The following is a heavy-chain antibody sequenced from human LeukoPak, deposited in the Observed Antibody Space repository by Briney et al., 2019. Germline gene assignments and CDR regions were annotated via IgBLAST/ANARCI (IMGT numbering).Heavy chain of an antibody. CDR2: ISPSGDRT. Sequence: GGSLRLSCAASGFTFGSYAMSWVRQAPGKGLEWVSFISPSGDRTSNADSVEGRFTIYRDNPRNTLYLQMNSLREEGTGVYYCAIMHGYYDGSGYWVQWGQGTLVTVSS. D-gene: IGHD3-22*01. V-gene: IGHV3-23*01. CDR3: AIMHGYYDGSGYWVQ. CDR1: GFTFGSYA. J-gene: IGHJ4*02.